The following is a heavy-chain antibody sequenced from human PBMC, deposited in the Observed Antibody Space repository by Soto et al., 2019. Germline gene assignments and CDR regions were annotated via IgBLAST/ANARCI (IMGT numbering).Heavy chain of an antibody. CDR2: FYPGDSTS. CDR1: GYSFISYW. V-gene: IGHV5-51*01. CDR3: ARIIGYCRNNDCSWTFDV. J-gene: IGHJ3*01. Sequence: GESLKISCNGSGYSFISYWVAWVRQLPGKGLEWMGTFYPGDSTSTYSPSFQGQVTISVDTSITTAYLQLNSLKASDTAMYYCARIIGYCRNNDCSWTFDVWGQGTMVTV. D-gene: IGHD2-15*01.